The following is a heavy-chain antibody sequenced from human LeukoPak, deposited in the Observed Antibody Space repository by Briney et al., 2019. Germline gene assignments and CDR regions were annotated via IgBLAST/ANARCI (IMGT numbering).Heavy chain of an antibody. CDR3: ARDHPPATLYCSGGSCYSGDYFDY. CDR2: ISAYNGNT. Sequence: ASVKVSCKASGYTFTSYGISWVRQAPGQGLEWMGWISAYNGNTNYAQKLQGRVTMTTDTSTSTAYMELRSLRSDDTAVYYCARDHPPATLYCSGGSCYSGDYFDYWGQGTLVTVSS. V-gene: IGHV1-18*01. D-gene: IGHD2-15*01. J-gene: IGHJ4*02. CDR1: GYTFTSYG.